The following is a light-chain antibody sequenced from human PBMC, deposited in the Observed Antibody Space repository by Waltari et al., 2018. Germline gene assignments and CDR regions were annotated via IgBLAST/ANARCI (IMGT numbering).Light chain of an antibody. CDR3: QQNSNWPQT. V-gene: IGKV3D-15*01. Sequence: EIVMTQSPATLSLSPGERATLSCRASQSVSSSLAWYQQKPGQAPRLLIYGASSRVTGIPDRFSGSGSGTEFTLTISSLEPEDVAVYYCQQNSNWPQTFGQGTKVEIK. CDR2: GAS. CDR1: QSVSSS. J-gene: IGKJ1*01.